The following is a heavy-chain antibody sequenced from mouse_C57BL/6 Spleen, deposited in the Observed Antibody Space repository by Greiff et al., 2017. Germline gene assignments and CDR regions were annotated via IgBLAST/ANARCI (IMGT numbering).Heavy chain of an antibody. J-gene: IGHJ2*01. CDR3: ARGPTVGDYFDY. CDR2: INPSTGGT. Sequence: VQLQQSGPELVKPGASVKISCKASGYSFTGYYMNWVKQSPDKSLEWIGEINPSTGGTTYNQKFKAKATLTVDKSSSTAYMQLKSLTSEDSAVYYCARGPTVGDYFDYWGQGTTLTVSS. V-gene: IGHV1-42*01. CDR1: GYSFTGYY. D-gene: IGHD1-1*01.